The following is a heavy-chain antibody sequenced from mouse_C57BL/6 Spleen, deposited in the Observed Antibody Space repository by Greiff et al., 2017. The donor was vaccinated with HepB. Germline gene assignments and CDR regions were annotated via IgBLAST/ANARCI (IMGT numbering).Heavy chain of an antibody. V-gene: IGHV1-64*01. CDR1: GYTFTSYW. CDR3: TYYYGSPFGY. Sequence: QVQLQQPGAELVKPGASVKLSCKASGYTFTSYWMHWVKQRPGQGLEWIGMINPNSGSTNYNEKFTSKATLTVDKSPITAYMQLRSLTSEDSAVYYCTYYYGSPFGYCGHSTTLTVSS. CDR2: INPNSGST. J-gene: IGHJ2*01. D-gene: IGHD1-1*01.